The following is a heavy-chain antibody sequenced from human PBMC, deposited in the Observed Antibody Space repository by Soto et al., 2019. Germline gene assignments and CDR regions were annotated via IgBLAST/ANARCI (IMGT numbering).Heavy chain of an antibody. CDR1: GACKSNYY. D-gene: IGHD3-16*01. J-gene: IGHJ4*02. CDR3: ARARLVGLTTWDYFEY. CDR2: ISDSGST. V-gene: IGHV4-59*01. Sequence: ELPSLTTNHSGACKSNYYCNWIRQPPGKRLEWIGYISDSGSTKYNPSLMSRVTISADMSKNQVSLKGKSVAAADTAIYYCARARLVGLTTWDYFEYSGEGTLVTVSS.